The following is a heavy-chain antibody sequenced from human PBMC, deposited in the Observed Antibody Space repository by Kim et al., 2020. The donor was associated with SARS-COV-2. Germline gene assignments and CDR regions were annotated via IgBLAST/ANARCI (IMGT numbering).Heavy chain of an antibody. Sequence: GGSLRLSCAASGFTFSSYGMHWVRQAPGKGLEWVAVIWYDGSNKYYADSVKGRFTISRDNSKNTLYLQMNSLRAEDTAVYYCAKEASGAYIDYWGQGTLVTVSP. V-gene: IGHV3-33*06. D-gene: IGHD3-16*01. J-gene: IGHJ4*02. CDR1: GFTFSSYG. CDR3: AKEASGAYIDY. CDR2: IWYDGSNK.